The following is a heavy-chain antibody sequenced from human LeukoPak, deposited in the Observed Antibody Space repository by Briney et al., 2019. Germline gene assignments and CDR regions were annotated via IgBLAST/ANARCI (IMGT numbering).Heavy chain of an antibody. CDR1: GDSVSSNSAA. V-gene: IGHV6-1*01. CDR3: ARERIYFGSGGDLTDARLFYYYGMDV. Sequence: SQTLSLTCAISGDSVSSNSAAWNWIRQSPSRGLEWLGRTYYRSKWYNDYAVSVKSRITINPDISKNQFSLQLNSVTPEDTAVYFCARERIYFGSGGDLTDARLFYYYGMDVWGQGTTVTVSS. J-gene: IGHJ6*02. D-gene: IGHD3-10*01. CDR2: TYYRSKWYN.